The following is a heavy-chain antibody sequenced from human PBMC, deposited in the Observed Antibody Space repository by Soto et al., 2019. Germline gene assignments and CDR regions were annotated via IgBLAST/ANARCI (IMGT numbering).Heavy chain of an antibody. Sequence: EVQLVESGGGVVQPGWSLRLSCEASGVTFTSYTMIWVRQSPGEGLEWLANIRAGGIRKNYVDSVKGRFTISRDKAKKSLYLQLNSLRVDETAVYYCARDVGGPVDWGKGTLVTVSS. J-gene: IGHJ4*02. CDR2: IRAGGIRK. D-gene: IGHD3-10*01. CDR3: ARDVGGPVD. CDR1: GVTFTSYT. V-gene: IGHV3-7*01.